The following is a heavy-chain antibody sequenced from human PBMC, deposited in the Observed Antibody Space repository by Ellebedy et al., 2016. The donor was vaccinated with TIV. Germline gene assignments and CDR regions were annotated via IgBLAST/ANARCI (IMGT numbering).Heavy chain of an antibody. D-gene: IGHD1-26*01. CDR2: INPSGGST. CDR3: AREVSGSYWDYGMDV. Sequence: AASVKVSCKASGYTFTSYFMHWPRQAPGQGLEWMGIINPSGGSTTYAQKLQGRVPMTRDTSTSTVYMELSSLRSEETAVYYCAREVSGSYWDYGMDVWGQGTTVTVSS. CDR1: GYTFTSYF. J-gene: IGHJ6*02. V-gene: IGHV1-46*04.